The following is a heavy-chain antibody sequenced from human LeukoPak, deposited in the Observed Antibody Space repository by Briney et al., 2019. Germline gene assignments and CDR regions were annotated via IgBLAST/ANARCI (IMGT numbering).Heavy chain of an antibody. J-gene: IGHJ4*02. Sequence: GASVKVSCKISGYTLTELSMHWVRQAPGKGLEWMGGFDPEDGETIYAQKFQGRVTMTEDTSTDTAYMELSSLRSEDTAVYYCVGGNFLQREFDYWGQGTLVTVSS. CDR1: GYTLTELS. CDR3: VGGNFLQREFDY. V-gene: IGHV1-24*01. CDR2: FDPEDGET. D-gene: IGHD4-23*01.